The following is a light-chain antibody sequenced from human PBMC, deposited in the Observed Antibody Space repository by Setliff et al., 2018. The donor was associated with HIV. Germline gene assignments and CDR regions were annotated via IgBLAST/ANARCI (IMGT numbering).Light chain of an antibody. Sequence: QSALTQPASVSGSPGQSITISCTGTSSDVGSYNLVSWYQQHPGKAPKLMIYEVNKRPSGVSNRFSGSKSGNTASLTISGLQAEDEADYYCSSYTSSSSVVFGGGTKVTV. CDR2: EVN. V-gene: IGLV2-14*02. CDR3: SSYTSSSSVV. J-gene: IGLJ2*01. CDR1: SSDVGSYNL.